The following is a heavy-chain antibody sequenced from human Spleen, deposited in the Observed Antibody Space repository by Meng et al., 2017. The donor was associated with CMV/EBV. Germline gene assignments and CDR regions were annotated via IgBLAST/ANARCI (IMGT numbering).Heavy chain of an antibody. CDR2: ISPYNGNT. V-gene: IGHV1-18*01. CDR1: YSFPTYG. J-gene: IGHJ2*01. Sequence: YSFPTYGSGGVRRDPGQGLEWMGWISPYNGNTNYAQKFQGRITMTSDTSTNTAYMDLGSLRSDDTAVYYCARGRSSSGYYPYWYFDLWGRGTLVTVSS. CDR3: ARGRSSSGYYPYWYFDL. D-gene: IGHD3-22*01.